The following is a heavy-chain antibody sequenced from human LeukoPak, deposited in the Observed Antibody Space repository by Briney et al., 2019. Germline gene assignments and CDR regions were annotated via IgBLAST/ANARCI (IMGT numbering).Heavy chain of an antibody. CDR3: ARGAYSFGPDDY. Sequence: GGSLRLSCAASGFTFSTYTMSWVRQAPGKGLEWASSISGSGSDIYYADSVKGRLTVSRDNAKNSLYLQMNSLSAEDTAVYYCARGAYSFGPDDYWGQGTLVTVSS. D-gene: IGHD5-18*01. J-gene: IGHJ4*02. CDR1: GFTFSTYT. V-gene: IGHV3-21*01. CDR2: ISGSGSDI.